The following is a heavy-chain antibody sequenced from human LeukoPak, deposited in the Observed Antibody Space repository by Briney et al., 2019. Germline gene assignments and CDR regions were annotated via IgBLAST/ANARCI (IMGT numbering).Heavy chain of an antibody. J-gene: IGHJ4*02. V-gene: IGHV3-30*02. CDR1: GFTFRSYG. Sequence: PGGSLRLSCAASGFTFRSYGMHWVRQAPGKGLEWVAFIRYDESNKWYADSVKGRFTISRDNAKNSLYLQMNSLRAEDTAVYYCARDRRGTMVRGVITGIGYWGQGTLVTVSS. D-gene: IGHD3-10*01. CDR2: IRYDESNK. CDR3: ARDRRGTMVRGVITGIGY.